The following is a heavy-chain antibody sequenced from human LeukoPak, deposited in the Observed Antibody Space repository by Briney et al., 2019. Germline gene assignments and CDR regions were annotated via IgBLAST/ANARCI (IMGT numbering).Heavy chain of an antibody. CDR1: GGSISGYY. CDR3: ARHGQNDGYPLDY. CDR2: IHYSGST. V-gene: IGHV4-59*08. Sequence: SETLSLTCTVSGGSISGYYWSWIRQPPGKGLDWMAYIHYSGSTNYNPPLKSRLTISVDTSKNQLSLKLNSMTDADTAVYYCARHGQNDGYPLDYWGQGTLVSVSS. J-gene: IGHJ4*02. D-gene: IGHD5-24*01.